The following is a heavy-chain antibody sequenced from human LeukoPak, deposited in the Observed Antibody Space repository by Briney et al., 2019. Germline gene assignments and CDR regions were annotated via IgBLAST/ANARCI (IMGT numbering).Heavy chain of an antibody. J-gene: IGHJ4*02. CDR3: AKGGTTVVDY. V-gene: IGHV3-74*03. CDR1: GFTFSTYW. CDR2: INSDGSST. Sequence: GGSLRLSCAASGFTFSTYWMHWVRQAPGKGLVWVSRINSDGSSTTYADSVKGRFTISRDNAKNTLYLQMNSLRADDTAVYYCAKGGTTVVDYWGQGTLVTVSS. D-gene: IGHD4-23*01.